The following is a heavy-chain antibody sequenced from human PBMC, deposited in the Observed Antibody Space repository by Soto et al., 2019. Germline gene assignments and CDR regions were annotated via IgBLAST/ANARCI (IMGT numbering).Heavy chain of an antibody. Sequence: PSETLSLTCTVSGGSISRYYWSWIRQPPGKGLEWIGYIYYSGSTNYNPSLKSRVTISVDTSKNQFSLKLYSVTAADTALYYCARARSSSPHYFDYWGQGTLVTVSS. J-gene: IGHJ4*02. V-gene: IGHV4-59*08. D-gene: IGHD6-13*01. CDR1: GGSISRYY. CDR2: IYYSGST. CDR3: ARARSSSPHYFDY.